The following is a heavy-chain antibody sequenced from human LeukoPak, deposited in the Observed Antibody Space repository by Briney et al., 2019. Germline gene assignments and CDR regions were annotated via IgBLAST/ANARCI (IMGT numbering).Heavy chain of an antibody. Sequence: ASVKVSCKASGYTFTSYYMHWVRQAPGQGLEWMGIINPSGGSTSYAQKFQGRVTMIRDTSTSTVYMELSSLRSEDTAVYYCARGGGYGVRGATDSVEDYWGQGTLVTVSS. CDR2: INPSGGST. V-gene: IGHV1-46*01. D-gene: IGHD3-10*01. J-gene: IGHJ4*02. CDR1: GYTFTSYY. CDR3: ARGGGYGVRGATDSVEDY.